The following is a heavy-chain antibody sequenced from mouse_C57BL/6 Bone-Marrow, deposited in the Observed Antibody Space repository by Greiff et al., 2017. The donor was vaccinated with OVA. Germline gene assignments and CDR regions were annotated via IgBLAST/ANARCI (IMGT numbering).Heavy chain of an antibody. CDR3: ARSVWLRQTWFAY. CDR2: IHPNSGST. J-gene: IGHJ3*01. CDR1: GYTFTSYW. D-gene: IGHD2-2*01. Sequence: QVQLQQPGAELVKPGASVKLSCKASGYTFTSYWMHWVKQRPGQGLEWIGMIHPNSGSTNYNEKFKGKATLTVDKSSSTAYMQLSSLTSEDSAVYYCARSVWLRQTWFAYWGQGTLVTVSA. V-gene: IGHV1-64*01.